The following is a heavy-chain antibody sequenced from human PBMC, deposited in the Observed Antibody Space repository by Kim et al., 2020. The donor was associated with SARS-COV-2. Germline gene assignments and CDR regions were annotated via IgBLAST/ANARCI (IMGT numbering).Heavy chain of an antibody. J-gene: IGHJ4*02. CDR2: ISWDGATS. CDR3: AKDEGDIVGVTGPDY. CDR1: GFNFDDFG. D-gene: IGHD1-26*01. Sequence: GGSLRLSCAASGFNFDDFGMHWVRQSPGKGLEWVSLISWDGATSHYADSVKGRFTISRDNIKKYVFLQMDSLRVEDTAFYYCAKDEGDIVGVTGPDYWGQGTLVTVSS. V-gene: IGHV3-43D*03.